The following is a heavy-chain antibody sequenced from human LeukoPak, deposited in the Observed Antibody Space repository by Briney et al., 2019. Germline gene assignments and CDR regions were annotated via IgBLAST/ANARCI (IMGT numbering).Heavy chain of an antibody. J-gene: IGHJ4*02. CDR3: AKGAYCGGDCRRGYYFDY. CDR2: ISGSGGST. Sequence: PGGSLRLSCAASGFTFSSYAMSWVRQAPGKGLEWGSAISGSGGSTYYADSVKGRFTISRDNSKNTLYLQMNSLRAEDTAVYYCAKGAYCGGDCRRGYYFDYWGQGTLVTVSS. D-gene: IGHD2-21*02. CDR1: GFTFSSYA. V-gene: IGHV3-23*01.